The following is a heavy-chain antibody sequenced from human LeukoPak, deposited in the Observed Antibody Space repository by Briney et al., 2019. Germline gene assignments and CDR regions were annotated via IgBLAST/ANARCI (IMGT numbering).Heavy chain of an antibody. D-gene: IGHD2-15*01. J-gene: IGHJ6*02. V-gene: IGHV4-4*07. CDR2: IYTSGST. CDR3: ARAPRYCSGGSCYEYYYGMDV. Sequence: PSETLSLTCTVSGGXISSYYCSWIRQPAGKGLEWLGRIYTSGSTNYNPSLKSRVTMSVDTSKNQFSLKLSSVTAADTAVYYCARAPRYCSGGSCYEYYYGMDVWGQGTTVTVSS. CDR1: GGXISSYY.